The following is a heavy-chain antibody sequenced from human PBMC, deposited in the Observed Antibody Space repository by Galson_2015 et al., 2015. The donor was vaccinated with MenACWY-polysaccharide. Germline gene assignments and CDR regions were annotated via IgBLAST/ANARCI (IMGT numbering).Heavy chain of an antibody. CDR2: ISAYNGHT. CDR3: ARDRRPGGAAAGTGGGVY. J-gene: IGHJ4*02. V-gene: IGHV1-18*01. D-gene: IGHD6-13*01. CDR1: GYTFTSYG. Sequence: SVKVSCKASGYTFTSYGISWVRQAPGQGLEWMGWISAYNGHTNYAQKLQGRVTMTTDTSTSTAYMEMRGLRSDDTAVYYCARDRRPGGAAAGTGGGVYWGQGTLVTVSS.